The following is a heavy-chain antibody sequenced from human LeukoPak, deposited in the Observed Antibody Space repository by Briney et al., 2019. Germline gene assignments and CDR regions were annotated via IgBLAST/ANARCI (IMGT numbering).Heavy chain of an antibody. D-gene: IGHD1-26*01. CDR3: ARNPPGATYFDY. Sequence: GGSLRLSCAASGFTFSSYSMNWVRQAPGKGLEWVSSISSSSSYIYYADSVKGRFTISRDNAKNSLYLQMNSLRAEDTAVYYCARNPPGATYFDYWGQGTLVTVSS. J-gene: IGHJ4*02. V-gene: IGHV3-21*01. CDR2: ISSSSSYI. CDR1: GFTFSSYS.